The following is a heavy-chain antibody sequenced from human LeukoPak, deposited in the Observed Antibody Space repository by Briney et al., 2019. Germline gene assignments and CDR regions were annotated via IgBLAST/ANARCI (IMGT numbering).Heavy chain of an antibody. V-gene: IGHV6-1*01. D-gene: IGHD6-19*01. CDR1: GDSVSSNSAA. CDR2: TYYRSKWYN. CDR3: SRSYSSGWDFDY. Sequence: SQTLSLTCAISGDSVSSNSAAWNWIRQSPSRGLEWLGRTYYRSKWYNDYAVSVKSRITIKPDTSKNQFSLQLNSVTPEDTSLYYCSRSYSSGWDFDYWGQGTLVTVSS. J-gene: IGHJ4*02.